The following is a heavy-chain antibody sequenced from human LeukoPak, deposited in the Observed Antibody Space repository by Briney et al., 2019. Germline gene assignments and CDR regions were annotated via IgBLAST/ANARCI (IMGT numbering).Heavy chain of an antibody. CDR1: GCTVSNDY. Sequence: GGSLRLSCAASGCTVSNDYMAWVRQAPGRGLEWVSLIYGDGTTFYTDSVKGRFTISRDNFKNTMYLQMNSLRPEDTALYYCARDREGAQNWVALDPWGQGTLVTVSS. D-gene: IGHD7-27*01. V-gene: IGHV3-53*05. CDR3: ARDREGAQNWVALDP. J-gene: IGHJ5*02. CDR2: IYGDGTT.